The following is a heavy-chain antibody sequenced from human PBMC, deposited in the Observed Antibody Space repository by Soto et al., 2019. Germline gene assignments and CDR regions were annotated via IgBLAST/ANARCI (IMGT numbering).Heavy chain of an antibody. Sequence: SETLSLTCTVSGGSISSYYWSWIRQPPGKGLEWIGYIYDSGSTNYNPSLKSRVTISVDTSKNQFSPRLTSVTAADTAVYYCARVHDYDSSGPTPYWYYGMDVWGQGTTVTVSS. V-gene: IGHV4-59*01. CDR1: GGSISSYY. D-gene: IGHD3-22*01. J-gene: IGHJ6*02. CDR2: IYDSGST. CDR3: ARVHDYDSSGPTPYWYYGMDV.